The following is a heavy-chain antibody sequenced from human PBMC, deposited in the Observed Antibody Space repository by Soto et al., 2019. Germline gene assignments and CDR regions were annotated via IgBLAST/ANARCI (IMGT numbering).Heavy chain of an antibody. D-gene: IGHD2-2*03. Sequence: PGGSMRLSCAAAGFTVSSNYMSWVRQAPGKGLDWVSGFYSGDSTYYTDSVKGRFTISRDNSKNTLYLQMNSLRAEDTAVYYCVRDPRDNGYCSGTSCSLYWGQGTLVTSPQ. CDR2: FYSGDST. J-gene: IGHJ4*02. CDR3: VRDPRDNGYCSGTSCSLY. CDR1: GFTVSSNY. V-gene: IGHV3-66*01.